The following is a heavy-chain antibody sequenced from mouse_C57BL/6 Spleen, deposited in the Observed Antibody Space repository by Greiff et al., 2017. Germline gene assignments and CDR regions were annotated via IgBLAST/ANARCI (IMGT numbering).Heavy chain of an antibody. CDR1: GYTFTDYN. CDR2: INPNNGGT. V-gene: IGHV1-22*01. J-gene: IGHJ3*01. CDR3: ARRVRTGTFAY. D-gene: IGHD4-1*01. Sequence: VQLKQSGPELVKPGASVKMSCKASGYTFTDYNMHWVKQSPGKSLEWIGYINPNNGGTSYNQKFKGKATLTVNNSSSTAYMELRSLTSEDSAVYYCARRVRTGTFAYWGQGTLVTVSA.